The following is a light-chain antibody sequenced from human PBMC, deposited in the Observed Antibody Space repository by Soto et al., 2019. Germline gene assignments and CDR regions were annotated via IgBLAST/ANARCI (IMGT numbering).Light chain of an antibody. Sequence: EILVTQSPATLSVAPWERATLSCRSSQSVSIKLAWYQQKPGQAPRLLIYDTSTRATGIPARFTAGGSGTEFTLTISSLQSEDFAVYYCQQYNNWPPITFGQGTRLEIK. J-gene: IGKJ5*01. CDR2: DTS. CDR1: QSVSIK. CDR3: QQYNNWPPIT. V-gene: IGKV3-15*01.